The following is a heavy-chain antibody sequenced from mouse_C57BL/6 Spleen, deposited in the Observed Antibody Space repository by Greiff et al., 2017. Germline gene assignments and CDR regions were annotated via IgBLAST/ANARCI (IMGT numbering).Heavy chain of an antibody. V-gene: IGHV5-9-1*02. CDR2: ISSGGDYI. CDR1: GFTFSSYA. CDR3: TRDRDGNPWYFDV. D-gene: IGHD2-1*01. Sequence: EVQLVESGEGLVKPGGSLKLSCAASGFTFSSYAMSWVRQTPEKRLEWVAYISSGGDYIYYADTVKGRFTISRDNARNTLYLQMSSLKSEDTAMYYCTRDRDGNPWYFDVWGTGTTVTVSS. J-gene: IGHJ1*03.